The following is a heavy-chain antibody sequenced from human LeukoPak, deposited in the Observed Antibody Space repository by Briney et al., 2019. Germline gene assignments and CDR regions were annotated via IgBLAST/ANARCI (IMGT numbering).Heavy chain of an antibody. J-gene: IGHJ4*02. V-gene: IGHV4-59*12. Sequence: PTETEPLTCTVSGGSISSSYWGWIRQPPGKGLEWIGYIYYSGSTNYNPSLKSRVTISVDTSKNQFSLKLTSVTAADTAVYYCAREGRSATDGYWGQGSLVNVSS. CDR1: GGSISSSY. CDR2: IYYSGST. CDR3: AREGRSATDGY. D-gene: IGHD3-16*01.